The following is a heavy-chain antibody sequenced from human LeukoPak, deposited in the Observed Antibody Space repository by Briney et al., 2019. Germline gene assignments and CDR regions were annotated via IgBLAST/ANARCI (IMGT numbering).Heavy chain of an antibody. V-gene: IGHV4-4*07. CDR1: GGSISGYY. CDR3: AGRDY. J-gene: IGHJ4*02. CDR2: IYTSGST. Sequence: SETLSLTCTVSGGSISGYYWSWIRQPAGKGLEWIGRIYTSGSTNYNPSLKSRVTISVDKSKNQLSLKLCSVTAADSAVYYCAGRDYWGQGILVTVSS.